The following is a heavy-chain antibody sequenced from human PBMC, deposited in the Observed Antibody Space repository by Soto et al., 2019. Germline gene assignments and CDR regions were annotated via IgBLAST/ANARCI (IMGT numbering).Heavy chain of an antibody. CDR2: INAGNGNT. CDR3: ARGITLPTPLDY. D-gene: IGHD1-20*01. J-gene: IGHJ4*02. V-gene: IGHV1-3*05. CDR1: GYTFTSYA. Sequence: QVRLVQSGAEEKKPGASVKVSCKASGYTFTSYAMHWVRQAPGQRLEWMGWINAGNGNTKYSQKFQGRVTITRDTSASTAYMELSSLRFEDTAVYYCARGITLPTPLDYWGQGTLVTVSS.